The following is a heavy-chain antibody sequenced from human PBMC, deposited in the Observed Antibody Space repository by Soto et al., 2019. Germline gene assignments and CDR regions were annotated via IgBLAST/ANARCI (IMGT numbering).Heavy chain of an antibody. CDR1: GFTFSNAW. V-gene: IGHV3-15*01. Sequence: PGGSLRLSCAASGFTFSNAWMSWVRQAPGKGLEWVGRIKSKTDGGTTDYAAPVKGRFTISRDDSKNTLYLQMNSLKTEDTAVYYCTTVGYYYDSSGYSYYFDYWGQGTLVTVSS. J-gene: IGHJ4*02. CDR3: TTVGYYYDSSGYSYYFDY. CDR2: IKSKTDGGTT. D-gene: IGHD3-22*01.